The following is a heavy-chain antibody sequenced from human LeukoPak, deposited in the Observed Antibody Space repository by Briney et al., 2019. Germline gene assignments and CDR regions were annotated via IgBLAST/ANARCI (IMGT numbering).Heavy chain of an antibody. Sequence: PGGSLRLSCAASGFTFDDYGMSWVRHAPGKGLEWVSGINWNGGSTGYADSVKGRFTISRDNAKNSLYLQMNSLRAEDTAVYYCASPHNYYDGSGKAFDIWGQGTMVTVSS. D-gene: IGHD3-22*01. V-gene: IGHV3-20*04. CDR3: ASPHNYYDGSGKAFDI. CDR2: INWNGGST. CDR1: GFTFDDYG. J-gene: IGHJ3*02.